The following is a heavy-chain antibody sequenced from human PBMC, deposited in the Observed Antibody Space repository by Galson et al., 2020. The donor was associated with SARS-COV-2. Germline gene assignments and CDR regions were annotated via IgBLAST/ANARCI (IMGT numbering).Heavy chain of an antibody. V-gene: IGHV4-59*13. D-gene: IGHD6-13*01. CDR3: ARYRRAVGRGFDY. J-gene: IGHJ4*02. CDR1: GGSISSYY. Sequence: SETLSLTCIVSGGSISSYYWSWIRQPPGKGLEWLGYIYYSGSTNYNPSLKSRVTISVDTSKNQFSLKLSSVTAADTAVYYCARYRRAVGRGFDYWGQGTLVTISS. CDR2: IYYSGST.